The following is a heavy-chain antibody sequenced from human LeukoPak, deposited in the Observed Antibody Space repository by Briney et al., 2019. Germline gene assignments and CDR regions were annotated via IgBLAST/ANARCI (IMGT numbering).Heavy chain of an antibody. J-gene: IGHJ6*02. CDR3: ARDGIAAAKYSYYYGMDV. D-gene: IGHD6-13*01. CDR1: GFTFSSYS. Sequence: GGSLRLSCAASGFTFSSYSMNWVRQAPGKGLEWVSSISSSSSYIYYADSVKGRFTISRDNAKNSLYLQMNSLRAEDTAVYYCARDGIAAAKYSYYYGMDVWGQGTTVTVSS. CDR2: ISSSSSYI. V-gene: IGHV3-21*01.